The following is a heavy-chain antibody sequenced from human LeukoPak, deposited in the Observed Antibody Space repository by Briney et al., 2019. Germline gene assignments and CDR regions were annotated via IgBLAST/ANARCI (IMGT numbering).Heavy chain of an antibody. V-gene: IGHV3-21*01. D-gene: IGHD1-7*01. Sequence: SGGSLRLSCAASGFTFNSYSMSWVRQAPGKGLEWVSIISRTSESIFYADSVKGRFTISRDNAKHSLYLQMNGLRADDTAAYYCARGATDTTRWFDPWGQGTLVTVSS. J-gene: IGHJ5*02. CDR2: ISRTSESI. CDR1: GFTFNSYS. CDR3: ARGATDTTRWFDP.